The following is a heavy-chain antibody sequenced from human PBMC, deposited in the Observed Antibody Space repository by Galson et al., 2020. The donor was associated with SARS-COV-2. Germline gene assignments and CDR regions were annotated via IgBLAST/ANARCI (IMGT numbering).Heavy chain of an antibody. CDR1: GFTFSSYW. D-gene: IGHD2-15*01. Sequence: GGSLRLSCAASGFTFSSYWMSWVRQAPGKGLEWVANIKQDGSEKYYVDSVKGRFTISRDNAKNSLYLQMNSLRAEDTAVYYCAIDAYCSGGSCYFPGLDYWVQGTLVTVSS. J-gene: IGHJ4*02. CDR3: AIDAYCSGGSCYFPGLDY. CDR2: IKQDGSEK. V-gene: IGHV3-7*01.